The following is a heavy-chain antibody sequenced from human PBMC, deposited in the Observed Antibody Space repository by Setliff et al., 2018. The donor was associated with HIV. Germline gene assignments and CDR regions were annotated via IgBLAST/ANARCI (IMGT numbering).Heavy chain of an antibody. V-gene: IGHV4-38-2*02. CDR1: GYAISSGYY. CDR2: IYARGST. CDR3: ARELLRSLYGSENSYKPYYFDY. J-gene: IGHJ4*02. Sequence: SETLSLTCAVSGYAISSGYYWGWIRRPPGKGLEWIGSIYARGSTDYNPSLKSRVTRSVDTSKNQFSLKLSSVTAADTAVYYCARELLRSLYGSENSYKPYYFDYWGQGTLVTVSS. D-gene: IGHD3-10*01.